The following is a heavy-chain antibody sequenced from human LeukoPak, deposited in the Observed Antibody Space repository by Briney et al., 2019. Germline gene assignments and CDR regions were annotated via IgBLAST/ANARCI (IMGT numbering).Heavy chain of an antibody. Sequence: GALQISCKGAGCRFNTYWIAWVRQMPGKGREGMGIIYPGDSDTRYSPSFEGQVTFSADKSITTAYLQWSSLKASDTAMYYCARGRGYCSSTSCLNWFDPWGQGTLVTVSS. J-gene: IGHJ5*02. V-gene: IGHV5-51*01. D-gene: IGHD2-2*01. CDR3: ARGRGYCSSTSCLNWFDP. CDR2: IYPGDSDT. CDR1: GCRFNTYW.